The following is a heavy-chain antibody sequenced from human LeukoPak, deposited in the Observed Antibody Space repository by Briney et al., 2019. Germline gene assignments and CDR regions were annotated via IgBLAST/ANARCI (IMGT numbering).Heavy chain of an antibody. V-gene: IGHV1-69*04. Sequence: GASVKVSCKASGGTFSSYAISWVRQAPGQGLEWIGRIIPILGIANYAQKFQGRVTITADKSTSTAYMELGSLRSEDTAVYYCARVGCGGDCYFDYWGQGTLVTVSS. CDR3: ARVGCGGDCYFDY. CDR2: IIPILGIA. D-gene: IGHD2-21*02. J-gene: IGHJ4*02. CDR1: GGTFSSYA.